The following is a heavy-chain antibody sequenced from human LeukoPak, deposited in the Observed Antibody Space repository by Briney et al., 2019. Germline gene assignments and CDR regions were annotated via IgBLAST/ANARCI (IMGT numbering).Heavy chain of an antibody. J-gene: IGHJ3*02. CDR3: ARVGSSLPRGAFDI. CDR1: GGSISSYY. D-gene: IGHD6-13*01. Sequence: SETLSLTCTVSGGSISSYYWSWIRQPPGKGLEWIGYIYYSGSTNYNPSLKSRVTISVDTSKNQFSLKLSSVTAADTAVYYCARVGSSLPRGAFDIWGQGTMVTVSS. V-gene: IGHV4-59*01. CDR2: IYYSGST.